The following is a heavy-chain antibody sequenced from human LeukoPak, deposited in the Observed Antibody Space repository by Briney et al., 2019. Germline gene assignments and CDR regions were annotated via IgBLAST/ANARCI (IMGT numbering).Heavy chain of an antibody. D-gene: IGHD4-23*01. CDR1: GFTSSSYW. J-gene: IGHJ4*02. CDR3: VKDGGNYDFDY. V-gene: IGHV3-74*01. CDR2: ISRDGSNT. Sequence: GGSLRLSCAASGFTSSSYWMHWARQVPGKGLERVSSISRDGSNTKYADSVKGRFTISRDNAKKTLCLQMNSLRAEDTAVYYCVKDGGNYDFDYWGQGTLVTVSS.